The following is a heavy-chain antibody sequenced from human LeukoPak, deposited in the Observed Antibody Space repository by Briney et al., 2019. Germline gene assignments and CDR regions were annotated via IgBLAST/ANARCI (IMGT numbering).Heavy chain of an antibody. CDR2: INHSGSI. CDR1: GGSFSGYY. D-gene: IGHD3-9*01. Sequence: SETLSLTCAVYGGSFSGYYWSWIRQPPGKGLEWIGEINHSGSINYNPSLKSRVTISVDTSKNQFSLKLSSVTAADTAVYYCARVRYYDILTGYYYFDYWGQGTLVTVSS. J-gene: IGHJ4*02. CDR3: ARVRYYDILTGYYYFDY. V-gene: IGHV4-34*01.